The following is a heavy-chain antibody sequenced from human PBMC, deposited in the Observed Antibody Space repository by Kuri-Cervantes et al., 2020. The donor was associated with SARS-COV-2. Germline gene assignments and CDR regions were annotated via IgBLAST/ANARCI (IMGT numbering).Heavy chain of an antibody. D-gene: IGHD3-10*01. CDR3: ARGQNSELLWFGESISYYFDY. V-gene: IGHV4-34*01. J-gene: IGHJ4*02. CDR2: INHSGST. CDR1: GGSSSGYY. Sequence: SETLSLTCAVCGGSSSGYYWSWIRQPPGKGLEWIGEINHSGSTNYNPSLKSRVTISVDTSKNQFTLKLSSVTAADTAVYYCARGQNSELLWFGESISYYFDYWGQGTLVTVSS.